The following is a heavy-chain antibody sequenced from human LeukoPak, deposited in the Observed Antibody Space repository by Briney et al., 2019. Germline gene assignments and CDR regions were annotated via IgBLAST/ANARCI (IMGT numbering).Heavy chain of an antibody. V-gene: IGHV1-46*01. CDR1: AYTFTNYY. J-gene: IGHJ1*01. Sequence: GASVKVSCKASAYTFTNYYMHWVRQAPGQGLEWMGIINPSGGTTSYAQKLQGRVTMTRDTSTSTVFMELSRLRSEDTAVYYCARKSSQGNAGYFQHWGQGTLVTVSS. CDR2: INPSGGTT. CDR3: ARKSSQGNAGYFQH.